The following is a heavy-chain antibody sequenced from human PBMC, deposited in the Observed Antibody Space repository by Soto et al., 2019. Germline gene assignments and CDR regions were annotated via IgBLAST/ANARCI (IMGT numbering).Heavy chain of an antibody. D-gene: IGHD1-1*01. CDR1: GGTFSSYT. CDR3: ARGQLLRSSYYYGMDV. CDR2: IIPILGIT. Sequence: SVKVSCKASGGTFSSYTISWVRQAPGQGLEWMGRIIPILGITNYAQKFQGRVTMTRDKSISTAYMELSRLRSDDTAVYYCARGQLLRSSYYYGMDVWGQGTTVTVSS. V-gene: IGHV1-69*02. J-gene: IGHJ6*02.